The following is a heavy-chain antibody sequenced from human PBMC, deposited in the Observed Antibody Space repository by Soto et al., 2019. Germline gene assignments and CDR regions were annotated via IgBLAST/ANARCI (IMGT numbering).Heavy chain of an antibody. D-gene: IGHD7-27*01. CDR2: IWYDGSNK. Sequence: QVQLVESGGGVVQPGRSLRLSCAASGFTFSSYDMPWVRQAPGKGLEWVAVIWYDGSNKYYADSVKGRFTISRDNSMNTLYLQMNSLRAEDTAVYYCAREANPGPYYFDYWGQGTLVTVSS. J-gene: IGHJ4*02. CDR3: AREANPGPYYFDY. V-gene: IGHV3-33*01. CDR1: GFTFSSYD.